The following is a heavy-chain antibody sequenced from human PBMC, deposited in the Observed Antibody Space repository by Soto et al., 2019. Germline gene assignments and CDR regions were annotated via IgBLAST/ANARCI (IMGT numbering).Heavy chain of an antibody. V-gene: IGHV3-33*01. CDR2: IWYDGSNK. J-gene: IGHJ6*02. CDR3: ASDAEQQLVLGYYYGMDV. D-gene: IGHD6-13*01. CDR1: GFTFSSYG. Sequence: QVQLVESGGGVVQPGRSLRLSCAASGFTFSSYGMHWVRQAPGKGLEWVAVIWYDGSNKYYADSVKGRFTISRDNSKNTLYLQMNRLRDEDTAVYYWASDAEQQLVLGYYYGMDVWGQGTTVTVSS.